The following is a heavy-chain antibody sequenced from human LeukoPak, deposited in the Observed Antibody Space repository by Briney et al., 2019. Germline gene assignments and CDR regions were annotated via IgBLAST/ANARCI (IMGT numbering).Heavy chain of an antibody. V-gene: IGHV3-72*01. D-gene: IGHD1-26*01. CDR3: TRGYSGISVYAFDI. J-gene: IGHJ3*02. CDR1: GFSFSDHY. CDR2: TGNKADGHTT. Sequence: GGSLRLSCTASGFSFSDHYIDWVRQAPGEGLEWVGRTGNKADGHTTEYAASVRGRFIISREDSSNSLYLQMNSLKTEDTAVYYCTRGYSGISVYAFDIWGPGTMVTVSS.